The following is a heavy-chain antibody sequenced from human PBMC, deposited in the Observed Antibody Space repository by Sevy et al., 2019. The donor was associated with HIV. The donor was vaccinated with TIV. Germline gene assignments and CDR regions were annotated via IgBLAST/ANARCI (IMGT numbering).Heavy chain of an antibody. CDR3: AREISSSSGVRNWFDP. Sequence: ASVKVSCKASGYTFTSYDINWVRQATGQGLEWMGWMNPNSGNTGYAQKFQGRVTMTRNTSISTAYMELSSLRSEDTAVYYCAREISSSSGVRNWFDPWGQGTLVTVSS. CDR2: MNPNSGNT. J-gene: IGHJ5*02. V-gene: IGHV1-8*01. D-gene: IGHD6-6*01. CDR1: GYTFTSYD.